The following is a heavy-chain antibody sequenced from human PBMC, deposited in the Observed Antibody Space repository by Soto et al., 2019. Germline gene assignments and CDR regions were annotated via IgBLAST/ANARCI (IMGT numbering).Heavy chain of an antibody. J-gene: IGHJ5*02. D-gene: IGHD2-8*01. CDR2: IYPGDSDT. V-gene: IGHV5-51*01. Sequence: PGESLKISCTGVGYSFTSYWIGWVRQMPGKGLEWMGIIYPGDSDTRYSRSCQGQVTISADKSMSTVYLQWSSLKASDTASHSCSREYCTTNTGHPWYDPWRQVTLVTAAS. CDR1: GYSFTSYW. CDR3: SREYCTTNTGHPWYDP.